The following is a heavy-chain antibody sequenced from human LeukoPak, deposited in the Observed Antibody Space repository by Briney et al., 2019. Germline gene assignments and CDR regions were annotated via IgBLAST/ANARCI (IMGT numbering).Heavy chain of an antibody. CDR3: ARTYYYGSGNWFDP. CDR1: GFSLSTSGMC. J-gene: IGHJ5*02. D-gene: IGHD3-10*01. CDR2: IDWDDDK. V-gene: IGHV2-70*11. Sequence: SGPALLKPTQTLTLTCTFSGFSLSTSGMCVSWIRQPPGKALEWLARIDWDDDKYYSTSLKTRLTISKDTSKNQVVLTLTNMDPVDTATYYCARTYYYGSGNWFDPWGQGTLVTVSS.